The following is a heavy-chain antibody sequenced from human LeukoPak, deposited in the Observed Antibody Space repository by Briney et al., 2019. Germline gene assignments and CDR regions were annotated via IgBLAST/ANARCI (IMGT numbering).Heavy chain of an antibody. CDR3: ARRRYCSSTSCYWDY. D-gene: IGHD2-2*01. CDR2: IYYSGST. Sequence: PSETLSLTCTVSGGSISSSSDYWGWIRQPPGKGLEWIGSIYYSGSTYYNPSLKSRVTISVDTSKNQFSLKLSSVTAADTAVYYCARRRYCSSTSCYWDYWGQGTLVTVSS. CDR1: GGSISSSSDY. V-gene: IGHV4-39*01. J-gene: IGHJ4*02.